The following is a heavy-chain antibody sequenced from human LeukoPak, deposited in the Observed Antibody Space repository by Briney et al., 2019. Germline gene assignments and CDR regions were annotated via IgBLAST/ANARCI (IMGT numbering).Heavy chain of an antibody. CDR1: GYSISSGYY. CDR2: IYHSGST. V-gene: IGHV4-38-2*01. CDR3: ARTHEIYYYDSSGHYYDY. Sequence: SETLSLTCAVSGYSISSGYYWGWIRQPPGKGLEWIGSIYHSGSTYYNPSLKSRVTISVDTSKNQFSLKLSSVTAADTAVYYCARTHEIYYYDSSGHYYDYWGQGTPVTVSS. J-gene: IGHJ4*02. D-gene: IGHD3-22*01.